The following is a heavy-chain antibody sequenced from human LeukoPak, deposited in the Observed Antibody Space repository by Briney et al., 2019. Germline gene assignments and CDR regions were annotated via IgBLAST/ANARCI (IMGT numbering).Heavy chain of an antibody. CDR1: GFTFSSYG. V-gene: IGHV3-33*01. D-gene: IGHD2-21*02. CDR2: IWYDGSNK. CDR3: ARRCDCYLRDFDY. Sequence: GGSLRLSCAASGFTFSSYGMHWVRQAPGKGLEWVAVIWYDGSNKYYADSVKGRFTISRDNSKNTLYLQMNSLRAEDTAVYYCARRCDCYLRDFDYWGQGTLVTVSS. J-gene: IGHJ4*02.